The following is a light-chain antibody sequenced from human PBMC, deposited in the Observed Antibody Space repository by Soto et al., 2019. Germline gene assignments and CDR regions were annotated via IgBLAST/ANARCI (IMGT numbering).Light chain of an antibody. CDR1: QSVSSN. CDR2: AAS. J-gene: IGKJ5*01. CDR3: QQYGNSPAIT. V-gene: IGKV3-20*01. Sequence: EIVMTESQATLSVSPGERATLSCRASQSVSSNLAWYQQKPGQAPRLLIYAASSRATGIPDRFSGSGSGTDFTLTVSRLEPEDFAVYYCQQYGNSPAITFGQGTRLEIK.